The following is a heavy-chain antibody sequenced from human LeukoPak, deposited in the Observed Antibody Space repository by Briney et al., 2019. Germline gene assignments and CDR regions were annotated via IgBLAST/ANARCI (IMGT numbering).Heavy chain of an antibody. CDR1: EYSFTNYW. V-gene: IGHV5-51*01. D-gene: IGHD6-13*01. J-gene: IGHJ3*02. Sequence: GESLKISCKGSEYSFTNYWIDWVRQMPGKGLEWMGTMYPSDSDTRYSPSFQGQVTISADKSISTAYLQWNSLQASDTAMYYCARHTVAGFRSAFDIWGQGTMVTVSS. CDR3: ARHTVAGFRSAFDI. CDR2: MYPSDSDT.